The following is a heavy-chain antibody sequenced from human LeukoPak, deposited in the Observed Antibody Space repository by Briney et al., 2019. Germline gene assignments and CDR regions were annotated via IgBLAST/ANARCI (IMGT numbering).Heavy chain of an antibody. V-gene: IGHV3-30-3*01. CDR3: ARGRGDSSGPRLGFRPDDWRGY. Sequence: GGSLRLSCAASGFTFSSYAMHWVRQAPGKGLEWVAVISYDGSNKYYADSVKGRFTISRDNSKNTLYLQMNSLRAEDTAVYYCARGRGDSSGPRLGFRPDDWRGYWGQGTLVTVSS. CDR1: GFTFSSYA. J-gene: IGHJ4*02. CDR2: ISYDGSNK. D-gene: IGHD6-19*01.